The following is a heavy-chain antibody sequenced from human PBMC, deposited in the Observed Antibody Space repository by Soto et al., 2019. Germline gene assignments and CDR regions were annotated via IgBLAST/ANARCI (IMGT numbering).Heavy chain of an antibody. D-gene: IGHD5-18*01. CDR3: ARVLRGYRNAIALNWFDP. J-gene: IGHJ5*02. Sequence: QVQLQESGPGLVKPSQTLSLTCTVSGGSISSGGYYWSWIRQHPGKGLEWIGYIYYSGSTYYNPSLKSRVTISVDTSKNQYSLKLSSVTAADTAVYYCARVLRGYRNAIALNWFDPWGQGTLVTVSS. CDR2: IYYSGST. CDR1: GGSISSGGYY. V-gene: IGHV4-31*03.